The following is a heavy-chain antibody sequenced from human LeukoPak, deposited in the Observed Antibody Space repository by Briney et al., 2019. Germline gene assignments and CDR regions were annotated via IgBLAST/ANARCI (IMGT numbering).Heavy chain of an antibody. CDR3: ARGATPYDYGGNSVY. Sequence: GGSLRLSCAASRFPFSTYAMTWVRQAPGKGLEWVSGITGSDSSTYYADSVRGRFTISRDNSKNTVFLQMSSLRADDTAIYYCARGATPYDYGGNSVYWGQGTLVTVSS. CDR2: ITGSDSST. J-gene: IGHJ4*02. CDR1: RFPFSTYA. V-gene: IGHV3-23*01. D-gene: IGHD4-17*01.